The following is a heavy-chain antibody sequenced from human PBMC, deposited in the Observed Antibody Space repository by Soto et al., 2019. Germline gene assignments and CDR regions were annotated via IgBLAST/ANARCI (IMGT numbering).Heavy chain of an antibody. J-gene: IGHJ1*01. CDR3: ARGYYFDSSGYYSRELLQH. V-gene: IGHV1-46*01. CDR1: GYPFTDYY. Sequence: GASVKVSCKASGYPFTDYYMHWVRQAPGRGLEWMEIISPSGGGTKYAQKFQGRVTMTRDTSTNTAYMELRSLRSEDTAIYHCARGYYFDSSGYYSRELLQHWGQGTLVTVSS. CDR2: ISPSGGGT. D-gene: IGHD3-22*01.